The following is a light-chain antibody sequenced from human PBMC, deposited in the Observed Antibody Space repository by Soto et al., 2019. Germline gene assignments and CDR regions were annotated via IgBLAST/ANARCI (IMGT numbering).Light chain of an antibody. CDR1: QSISSW. Sequence: GDRVTITCRASQSISSWLAWYQQKPGKAPKFLIYDASNLESGVPSRFSGSGSGTEFTLTISSLQPDDFATYYCQQYNTYSWTFGQGTKVDIK. CDR3: QQYNTYSWT. V-gene: IGKV1-5*01. J-gene: IGKJ1*01. CDR2: DAS.